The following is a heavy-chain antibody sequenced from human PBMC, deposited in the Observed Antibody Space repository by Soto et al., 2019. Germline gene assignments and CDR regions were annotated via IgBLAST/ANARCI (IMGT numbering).Heavy chain of an antibody. CDR1: GFTVSSNY. CDR3: ARERDGHNPNWFDL. V-gene: IGHV3-53*02. CDR2: IYSGGST. J-gene: IGHJ5*02. Sequence: EVQVVETGGGLIQPGGSLRLSCAVSGFTVSSNYMSWGRQPPGKGPEWVSDIYSGGSTYYADSVKGRFTISRDNSKNTLYLQMTSLRAEGTAVYYCARERDGHNPNWFDLWGQGTLVTVSS. D-gene: IGHD2-8*01.